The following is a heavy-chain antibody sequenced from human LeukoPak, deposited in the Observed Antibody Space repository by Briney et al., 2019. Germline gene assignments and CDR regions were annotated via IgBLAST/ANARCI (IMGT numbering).Heavy chain of an antibody. CDR2: INPNSGGT. CDR1: GYTFTGYY. CDR3: ARDISGWSNWFDP. Sequence: ASVKVSCKASGYTFTGYYMHWVRQAPGQGLEWMGWINPNSGGTNYAQKFQGRVTMTRDTSISTAYMELSRLRSDDTAVYYCARDISGWSNWFDPWGQGTLVTVSS. D-gene: IGHD6-13*01. V-gene: IGHV1-2*02. J-gene: IGHJ5*02.